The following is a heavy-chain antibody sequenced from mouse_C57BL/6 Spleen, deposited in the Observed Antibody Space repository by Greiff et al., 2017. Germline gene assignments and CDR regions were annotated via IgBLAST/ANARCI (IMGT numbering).Heavy chain of an antibody. CDR1: GYTFTSYW. CDR3: ARYDGYYVGY. V-gene: IGHV1-52*01. CDR2: IDPSDSET. Sequence: VQLQQPGAGLVRPGSSVKLSCKASGYTFTSYWMHWVKQRPIQGLEWIGNIDPSDSETHYNQKFKDKATLTVDKSSSTAYMQLSSLTSEDSAVYYCARYDGYYVGYWGQGTTLTVSS. D-gene: IGHD2-3*01. J-gene: IGHJ2*01.